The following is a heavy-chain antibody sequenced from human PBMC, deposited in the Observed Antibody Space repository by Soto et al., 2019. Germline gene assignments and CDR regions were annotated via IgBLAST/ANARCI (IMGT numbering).Heavy chain of an antibody. V-gene: IGHV3-74*01. CDR3: ARAGDWNYVQDF. Sequence: GGSLRLSCAASGFTFTNYRIQWVRQAPGKGLVWVARINSDGTRINYADSVKGRFTISRDNAKNTVFLQMNSLRDEDSAVYFCARAGDWNYVQDFWGQGTLVTVSS. J-gene: IGHJ4*02. CDR2: INSDGTRI. CDR1: GFTFTNYR. D-gene: IGHD1-7*01.